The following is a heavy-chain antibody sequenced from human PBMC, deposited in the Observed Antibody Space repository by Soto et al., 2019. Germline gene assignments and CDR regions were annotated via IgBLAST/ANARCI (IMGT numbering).Heavy chain of an antibody. CDR1: GGSMSSGAYY. CDR2: IYHTGNT. CDR3: ASSYTGYLDN. Sequence: QVQLQEPGPGLVKPSQTLSLTCSVSGGSMSSGAYYWNWIRQHPGKGLEWIAYIYHTGNTYYNPSLRSRTTISVDTSENQFSLKLTSVTDADTAVDYCASSYTGYLDNWGQGTLVTVSS. J-gene: IGHJ4*02. V-gene: IGHV4-31*03. D-gene: IGHD3-9*01.